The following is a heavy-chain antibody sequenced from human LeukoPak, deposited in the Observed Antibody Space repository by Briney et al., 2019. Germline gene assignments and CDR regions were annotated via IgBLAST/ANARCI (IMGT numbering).Heavy chain of an antibody. CDR1: GFTFSSYS. CDR3: VRLVVIDFYYYYMDV. Sequence: GGSLRLSCAASGFTFSSYSMNWVRQAPGKGLEWVSSISSSSSYIYYADSVKGRFTISRDNAKSSLYLQMNSLRAEDTAFYYCVRLVVIDFYYYYMDVWGQGTTVTVSS. V-gene: IGHV3-21*04. D-gene: IGHD3-16*02. CDR2: ISSSSSYI. J-gene: IGHJ6*03.